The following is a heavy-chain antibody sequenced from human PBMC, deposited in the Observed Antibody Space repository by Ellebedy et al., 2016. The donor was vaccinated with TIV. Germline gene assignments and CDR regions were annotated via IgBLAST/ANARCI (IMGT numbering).Heavy chain of an antibody. CDR1: GYTFTGYY. V-gene: IGHV1-2*04. Sequence: AASVKVSCKASGYTFTGYYMHWVRQAPGQGLEWMGWINPNSGGTNYAQKFQGWVTMTRDTSISTAYMELSRLRSDDTAVYYCARGAEWLVPSSTGLLDYWGQGTLVTVSS. CDR2: INPNSGGT. D-gene: IGHD6-19*01. J-gene: IGHJ4*02. CDR3: ARGAEWLVPSSTGLLDY.